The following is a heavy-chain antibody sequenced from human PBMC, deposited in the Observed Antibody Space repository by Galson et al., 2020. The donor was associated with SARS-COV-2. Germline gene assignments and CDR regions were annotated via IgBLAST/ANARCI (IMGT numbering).Heavy chain of an antibody. Sequence: GESLKISCAASGFAVSDFSMNWVRQAPGKGLDWVTSITSSSHIYYADSVKGRFTISRDNANNSLYLEMNNLRADDSATYYCARARSTGWGIEFWGQGTTVTVSS. V-gene: IGHV3-21*01. CDR3: ARARSTGWGIEF. D-gene: IGHD6-19*01. CDR1: GFAVSDFS. CDR2: ITSSSHI. J-gene: IGHJ6*02.